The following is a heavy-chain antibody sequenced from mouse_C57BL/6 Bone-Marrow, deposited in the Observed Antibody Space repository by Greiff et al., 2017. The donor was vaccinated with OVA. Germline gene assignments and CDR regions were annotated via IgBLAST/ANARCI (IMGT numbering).Heavy chain of an antibody. CDR3: ARKHYDYSWFAY. D-gene: IGHD2-4*01. Sequence: EVQLVESGGGLVKPGGSLKLSCAASGFTFSDYGMHWVRQAPEKGLEWVAYISSGSSTIYYADTVKGRFTISRDNAKNTLFLQMTSLRSEDTAMYYCARKHYDYSWFAYWGQGTLVTVSA. CDR2: ISSGSSTI. J-gene: IGHJ3*01. V-gene: IGHV5-17*01. CDR1: GFTFSDYG.